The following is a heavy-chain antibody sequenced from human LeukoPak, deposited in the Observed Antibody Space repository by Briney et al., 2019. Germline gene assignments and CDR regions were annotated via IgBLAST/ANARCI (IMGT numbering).Heavy chain of an antibody. V-gene: IGHV3-23*01. D-gene: IGHD1-26*01. CDR1: GFTFSSYA. CDR2: ISSSGIST. J-gene: IGHJ4*02. CDR3: AKGRGWELLVPLDY. Sequence: GGSLRLPCAASGFTFSSYAMSWVRQAPGKGLEWVSRISSSGISTFYADSVRGRFPISRDNSKNTLYLQMNSLRAEDTAVYYCAKGRGWELLVPLDYWGQGTLVTVSS.